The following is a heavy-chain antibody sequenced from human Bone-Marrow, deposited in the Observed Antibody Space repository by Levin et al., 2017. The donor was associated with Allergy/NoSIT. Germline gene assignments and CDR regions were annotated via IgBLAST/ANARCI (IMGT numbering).Heavy chain of an antibody. CDR2: INPSGGST. CDR3: ARDRVEYSSSSSGSCGMDV. Sequence: GESLKISCKASGYTFTSYYMHWVRQAPGQGLEWMGIINPSGGSTSYAQKFQGRVTMTRDTSTSTVYMELSSLRSEDTAVYYCARDRVEYSSSSSGSCGMDVWGQGTTVTVSS. CDR1: GYTFTSYY. J-gene: IGHJ6*02. V-gene: IGHV1-46*01. D-gene: IGHD6-6*01.